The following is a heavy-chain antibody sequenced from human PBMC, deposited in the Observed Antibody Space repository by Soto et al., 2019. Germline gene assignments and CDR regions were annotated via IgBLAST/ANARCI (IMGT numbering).Heavy chain of an antibody. CDR2: IYYSGST. D-gene: IGHD1-7*01. CDR3: ARDHSLELRYNWFDP. CDR1: GGSISSGGYY. V-gene: IGHV4-31*03. Sequence: SETLSLTCTVSGGSISSGGYYWSWIRQHPGKGLEWIGYIYYSGSTYYNPSLKSRVTISVDTSKNQFSLKLSSVTAAYTAVYYCARDHSLELRYNWFDPWGQGTLVTVSS. J-gene: IGHJ5*02.